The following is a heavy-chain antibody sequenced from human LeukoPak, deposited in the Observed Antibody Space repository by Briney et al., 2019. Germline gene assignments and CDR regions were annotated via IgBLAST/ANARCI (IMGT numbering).Heavy chain of an antibody. CDR1: GGTFSSYT. CDR2: IIPILGIA. J-gene: IGHJ5*02. D-gene: IGHD3-3*01. Sequence: AVKVSCKASGGTFSSYTISWVRQAPGQGLEWMGRIIPILGIANYAQKFQGRVTITADKSTSTAYMELSSLRSEDTAVYYCARDLNDFWSGNNWFDPWGQGTLVTVSS. CDR3: ARDLNDFWSGNNWFDP. V-gene: IGHV1-69*04.